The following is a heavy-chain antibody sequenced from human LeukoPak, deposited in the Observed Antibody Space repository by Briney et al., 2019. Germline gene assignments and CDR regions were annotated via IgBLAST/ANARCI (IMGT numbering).Heavy chain of an antibody. Sequence: GGSLRLSCTASGLIFSNYAMTWVRQAPRKGLEWVSTISGDGTETFYADSVKGRFTISRDNSKNTHYLQMSSLRAEDTGIYYCAKDYYDSSGYDRWGQGTLVTVSS. D-gene: IGHD3-22*01. CDR2: ISGDGTET. V-gene: IGHV3-23*01. CDR3: AKDYYDSSGYDR. CDR1: GLIFSNYA. J-gene: IGHJ5*02.